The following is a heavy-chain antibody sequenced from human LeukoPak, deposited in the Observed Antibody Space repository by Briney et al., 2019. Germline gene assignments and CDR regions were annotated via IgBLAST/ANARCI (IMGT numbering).Heavy chain of an antibody. V-gene: IGHV1-69*13. CDR2: IIPIFGTA. Sequence: GASVKVSCKASGYTFTSYGISWVRQAPGQGLEWMGGIIPIFGTANYAQKFQGRVTITADESTSTAYMELSSLRSEDTAVYYCARAGAQSSNVLRFPYNWFDPWGQGTLVTVSS. CDR1: GYTFTSYG. D-gene: IGHD3-3*01. J-gene: IGHJ5*02. CDR3: ARAGAQSSNVLRFPYNWFDP.